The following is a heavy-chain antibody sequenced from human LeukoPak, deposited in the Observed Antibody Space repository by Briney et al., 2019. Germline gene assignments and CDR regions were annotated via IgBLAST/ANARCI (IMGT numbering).Heavy chain of an antibody. CDR2: ISGSGGST. CDR3: AKCSRGYYDSSGYRRYYFDY. D-gene: IGHD3-22*01. V-gene: IGHV3-23*01. J-gene: IGHJ4*02. Sequence: GGSLRLSCAASGFTFSSYVMTWVRQAPGKGLEWVSGISGSGGSTYYADSVKGRFTISRDNSKNTLFLQMNSLRAGDTAVYYCAKCSRGYYDSSGYRRYYFDYWGQGTLVTVSS. CDR1: GFTFSSYV.